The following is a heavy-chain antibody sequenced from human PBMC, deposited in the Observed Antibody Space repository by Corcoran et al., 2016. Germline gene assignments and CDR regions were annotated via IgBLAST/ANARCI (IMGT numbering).Heavy chain of an antibody. CDR1: GDSISSSNYY. V-gene: IGHV4-39*01. CDR3: AKHNYSGGAYYPWDN. CDR2: IYYSGST. D-gene: IGHD2-15*01. Sequence: QLQLQESGPGLVKPSETLSLTCTVSGDSISSSNYYWAWIRQPPGRGLEPIGSIYYSGSTYYNPSLRSRLTISIDTSKSQFSLKLGSVTAADTAVYYCAKHNYSGGAYYPWDNWGQGILVTVSS. J-gene: IGHJ4*02.